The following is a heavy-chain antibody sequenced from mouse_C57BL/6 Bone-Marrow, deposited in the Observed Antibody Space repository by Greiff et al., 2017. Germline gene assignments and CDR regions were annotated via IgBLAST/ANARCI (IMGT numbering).Heavy chain of an antibody. CDR3: ARHSYYGSSYWYFDV. D-gene: IGHD1-1*01. CDR1: GFSLTSYG. CDR2: IWSDGST. V-gene: IGHV2-6-1*01. J-gene: IGHJ1*03. Sequence: QVHVKQSGPGLVAPSQSLSITCTVSGFSLTSYGVHWVRQPPGKGLEWLVVIWSDGSTTYNSALKSRLSISKDNSKSQVFLKMNSLQTDDTAMYYCARHSYYGSSYWYFDVWGTGTTVTVSS.